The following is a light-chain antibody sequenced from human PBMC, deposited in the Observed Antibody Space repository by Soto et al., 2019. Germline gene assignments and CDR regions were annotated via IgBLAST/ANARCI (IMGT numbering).Light chain of an antibody. CDR2: GAS. J-gene: IGKJ1*01. CDR1: QSGSSN. V-gene: IGKV3-15*01. Sequence: EIVMTQSPATLSVSPGERATLSCMASQSGSSNLAWNHQKPGQATRRLIYGASTRATGIPASCSGSGSGTEFTLTISCLPSEDFAFYYCQHYNSWPRGTFGKGTKVYIK. CDR3: QHYNSWPRGT.